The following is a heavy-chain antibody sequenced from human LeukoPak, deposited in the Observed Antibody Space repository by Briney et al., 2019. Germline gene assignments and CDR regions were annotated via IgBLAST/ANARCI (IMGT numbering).Heavy chain of an antibody. CDR1: GFTFSSYG. V-gene: IGHV3-30*02. J-gene: IGHJ4*02. CDR3: ARVTTSGSYKFDY. CDR2: IRYDGSNK. D-gene: IGHD3-10*01. Sequence: GGSLRLSCVASGFTFSSYGVHWVRQAPGKGLEWVAFIRYDGSNKYYADSVKGRFTISRDNSKNTVYLQMNSLRVEDTAVYYCARVTTSGSYKFDYWGQGTLVTVSS.